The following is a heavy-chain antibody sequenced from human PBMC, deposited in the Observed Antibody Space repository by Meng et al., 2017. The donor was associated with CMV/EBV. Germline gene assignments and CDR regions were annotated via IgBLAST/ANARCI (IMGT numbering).Heavy chain of an antibody. V-gene: IGHV1-2*02. CDR3: TRDAHLTTVTPNWFDP. CDR1: GDTFTDYY. D-gene: IGHD4-17*01. Sequence: QVVLVQSGAELRKPGASVKVSSKASGDTFTDYYMHWVRQAPGQGLEWMGCINPNSGDTNYAQKFQGRVTMTRDTSISTAYMELSRLRSDDTAVYYCTRDAHLTTVTPNWFDPWGQGTLVTVSS. J-gene: IGHJ5*02. CDR2: INPNSGDT.